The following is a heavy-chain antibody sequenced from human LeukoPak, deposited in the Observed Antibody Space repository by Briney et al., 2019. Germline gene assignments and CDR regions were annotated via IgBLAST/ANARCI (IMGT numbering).Heavy chain of an antibody. D-gene: IGHD1-26*01. Sequence: PGGSLRLSCAASGFTFSDYAMHWVRQAPGKGLEWVAFIRYDGTNKYYADSVEGRFTIPRDNSKNTLYLQMNSLRAEDTAVYYCAKVGPLNQNWFDPWGQGTLVTVSS. CDR3: AKVGPLNQNWFDP. V-gene: IGHV3-30*02. CDR2: IRYDGTNK. CDR1: GFTFSDYA. J-gene: IGHJ5*02.